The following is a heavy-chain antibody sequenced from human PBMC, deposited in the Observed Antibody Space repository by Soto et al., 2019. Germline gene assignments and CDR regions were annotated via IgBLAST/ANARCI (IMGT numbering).Heavy chain of an antibody. J-gene: IGHJ4*02. CDR1: GLPFTSYS. V-gene: IGHV3-23*01. Sequence: EVQFLESGGGLVQPGGSLRLSCSVSGLPFTSYSMSWVRQPPGKGLEWVSDISNIGVTTNYADSVKGRFTVSRDNSKNTVYLQMNSLRAEDTPVYYCSKGSAASGWLTHDYWGQGTLVTVSS. CDR2: ISNIGVTT. CDR3: SKGSAASGWLTHDY. D-gene: IGHD3-10*01.